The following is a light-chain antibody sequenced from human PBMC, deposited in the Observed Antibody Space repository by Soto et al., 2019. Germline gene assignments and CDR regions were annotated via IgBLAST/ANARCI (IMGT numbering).Light chain of an antibody. Sequence: IQMTQSPSSLSASVRDRVTITCRASQGISNYLAGYQQKPGKVPKLLIYAAYTLQSGVQSRFSGSGSRTDFTLNISSLQTEDVANYYCQKHDSAPWTFSQGNKVEIQ. CDR1: QGISNY. CDR2: AAY. J-gene: IGKJ1*01. CDR3: QKHDSAPWT. V-gene: IGKV1-27*01.